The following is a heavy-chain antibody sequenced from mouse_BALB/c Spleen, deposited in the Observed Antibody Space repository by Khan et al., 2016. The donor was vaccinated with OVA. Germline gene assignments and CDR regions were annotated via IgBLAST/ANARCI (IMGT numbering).Heavy chain of an antibody. CDR2: ISPGSGDT. J-gene: IGHJ3*01. D-gene: IGHD1-2*01. CDR1: GYTFTDYY. Sequence: QVQLQQSGAELARPGASVKLSCKASGYTFTDYYINWVKQRTGQGLEWIGEISPGSGDTSYNEKFKGKATLTADKSSSTAYMQLSSLTSEASAVYFCAIRNYFCYTFAYWGQGTLVTVSA. CDR3: AIRNYFCYTFAY. V-gene: IGHV1-77*01.